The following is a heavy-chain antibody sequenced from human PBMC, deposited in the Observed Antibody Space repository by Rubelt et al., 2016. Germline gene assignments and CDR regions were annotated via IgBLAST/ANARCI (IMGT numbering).Heavy chain of an antibody. V-gene: IGHV4-34*01. CDR3: ASLNLNPYP. CDR2: INHSGST. J-gene: IGHJ5*02. CDR1: GGSFSGYY. Sequence: QVQLQQWGAGLLKPSETLSLTCAVYGGSFSGYYWSWIRQPPGTGLEGIGEINHSGSTNYNPSLKSRVTISVNKSKNQFPLKLSSVTAADTAVYYCASLNLNPYPWGQGTLVTVSS.